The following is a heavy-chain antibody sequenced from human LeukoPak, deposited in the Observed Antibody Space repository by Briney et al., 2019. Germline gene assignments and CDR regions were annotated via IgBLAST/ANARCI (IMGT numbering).Heavy chain of an antibody. CDR3: ATRILSLVY. V-gene: IGHV3-33*01. Sequence: GRSLRLSCAASGFTFSTYAMHWVRQAPGKGLEWVAVIWYDGSNKYYAGSVKGRFTISRDNSKNTLYLQMNSLRAEDTAVYYCATRILSLVYWGQGTLVTVSS. CDR1: GFTFSTYA. CDR2: IWYDGSNK. D-gene: IGHD3-3*02. J-gene: IGHJ4*02.